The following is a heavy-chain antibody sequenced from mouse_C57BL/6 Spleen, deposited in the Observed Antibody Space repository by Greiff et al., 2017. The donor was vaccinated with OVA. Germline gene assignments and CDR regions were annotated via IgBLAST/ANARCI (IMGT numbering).Heavy chain of an antibody. CDR3: AREPSYYGKRAMDY. Sequence: EVQGVESGGGLVKPGGSLKLSCAASGFTFSSYAMSWVRQTPETRLEWVATISDGGSYTYYPDNVKGRFTFSRDNAKNNLYLQMSHLKSEDTAMYYCAREPSYYGKRAMDYWGQGTSVTVSS. V-gene: IGHV5-4*01. CDR2: ISDGGSYT. D-gene: IGHD2-1*01. J-gene: IGHJ4*01. CDR1: GFTFSSYA.